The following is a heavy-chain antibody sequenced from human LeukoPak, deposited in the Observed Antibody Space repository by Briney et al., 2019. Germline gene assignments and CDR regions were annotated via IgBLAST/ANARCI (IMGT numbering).Heavy chain of an antibody. J-gene: IGHJ4*02. CDR3: ARAQVGTPTDY. Sequence: GGSLRLSCAASGFTFSSYAMYWVRQAPGKGLVWVSRVQSDGSGTMYADSVRGRFTISRDDAKNTLYLQMDSLTAEDTAVYICARAQVGTPTDYWGQGTLVTVSS. D-gene: IGHD1-26*01. CDR2: VQSDGSGT. V-gene: IGHV3-74*03. CDR1: GFTFSSYA.